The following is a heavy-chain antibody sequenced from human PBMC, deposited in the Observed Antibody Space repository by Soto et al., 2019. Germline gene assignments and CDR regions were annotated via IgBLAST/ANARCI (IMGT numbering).Heavy chain of an antibody. CDR1: GGSISSSSYY. Sequence: TSETLSLTCTVSGGSISSSSYYWGWIRQPPGKGLEWIGSIYYSGSTYYNPSLKSRVTISVDTSKNQFSLKLSSVTAADTAVYYCARHDTVSLWGQGTLVTVSS. CDR3: ARHDTVSL. CDR2: IYYSGST. V-gene: IGHV4-39*01. J-gene: IGHJ4*02.